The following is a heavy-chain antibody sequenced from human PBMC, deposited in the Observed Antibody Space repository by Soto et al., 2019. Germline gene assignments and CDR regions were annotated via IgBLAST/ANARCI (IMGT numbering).Heavy chain of an antibody. CDR2: ITFSGNTV. Sequence: GGSLRLSCAASGFTFSDSYMSWIRQAPGKGLEWISYITFSGNTVYYADSLKGRFTISRDNSKNSLYLQMNRLRAEDTAVYYCARVSWREKYGMDVWGQGTTVTVSS. CDR1: GFTFSDSY. J-gene: IGHJ6*02. V-gene: IGHV3-11*01. CDR3: ARVSWREKYGMDV.